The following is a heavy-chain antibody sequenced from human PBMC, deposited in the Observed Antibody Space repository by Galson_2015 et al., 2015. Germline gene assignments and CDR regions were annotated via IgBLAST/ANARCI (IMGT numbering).Heavy chain of an antibody. CDR2: INPTGDP. CDR1: GFTFSHYY. Sequence: SLRLSCAASGFTFSHYYMSWMRQAPGKGLEWVSYINPTGDPSYSESVKGRFTISRDNAKSSFYLQMNSLRAEDTAVYYCAFLYYDIPRWGQGAVVTVSS. J-gene: IGHJ4*02. D-gene: IGHD3-3*01. V-gene: IGHV3-11*06. CDR3: AFLYYDIPR.